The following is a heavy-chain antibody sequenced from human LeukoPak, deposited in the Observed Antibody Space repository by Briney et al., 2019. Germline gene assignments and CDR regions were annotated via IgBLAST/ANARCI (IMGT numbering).Heavy chain of an antibody. Sequence: ASVKVSCKASGYTFTSYAMNWVRQAPGQGLEWMGGIIPIFGTANYAQKFQGRATITADESTSTAYMELSSLRSEDTAVYYCARRLWFGEFVWFDPWGQGTLVTVSS. D-gene: IGHD3-10*01. CDR2: IIPIFGTA. CDR1: GYTFTSYA. CDR3: ARRLWFGEFVWFDP. V-gene: IGHV1-69*13. J-gene: IGHJ5*02.